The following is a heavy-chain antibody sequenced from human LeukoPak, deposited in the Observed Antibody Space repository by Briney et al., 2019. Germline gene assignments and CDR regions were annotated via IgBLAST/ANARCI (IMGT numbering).Heavy chain of an antibody. Sequence: PGGSLRLSCAASGFTFSSYAMHWVRQAPGKGLEWVSAISGSGGSTYYADSVKGRFTISRDNSKNTLYLQMNSLRAEDTAVYYCAKGKGYSYGPFDYWGQGTLVTVSS. CDR3: AKGKGYSYGPFDY. CDR1: GFTFSSYA. J-gene: IGHJ4*02. D-gene: IGHD5-18*01. V-gene: IGHV3-23*01. CDR2: ISGSGGST.